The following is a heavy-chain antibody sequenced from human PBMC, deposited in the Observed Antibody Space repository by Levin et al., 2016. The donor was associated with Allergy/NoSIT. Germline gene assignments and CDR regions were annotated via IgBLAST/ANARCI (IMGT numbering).Heavy chain of an antibody. J-gene: IGHJ6*02. CDR2: INPSGGST. Sequence: ASVKVSCKASGYTFTSYYMHWVRQAPGQGLEWMGIINPSGGSTSYAQKFQGRVTMTRDTSTSTVYMELSSLRSEDTAVYYCAIPRSIAAAEVYYYYYGMDVWGQGTTVTVSS. CDR3: AIPRSIAAAEVYYYYYGMDV. D-gene: IGHD6-13*01. V-gene: IGHV1-46*03. CDR1: GYTFTSYY.